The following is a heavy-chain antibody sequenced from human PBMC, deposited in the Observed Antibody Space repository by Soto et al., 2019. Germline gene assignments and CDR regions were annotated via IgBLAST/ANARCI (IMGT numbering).Heavy chain of an antibody. CDR2: ISAYNGNT. CDR3: AKTDIAVAGTQFDY. J-gene: IGHJ4*02. Sequence: ASVKVSCKASGYTFTSYGISWVRQAPGQGLEWMGWISAYNGNTNYAQKLQGRVTMTTDTSTSTAYMELRSLRSDDTAVYYCAKTDIAVAGTQFDYWGQGTLVTVSS. CDR1: GYTFTSYG. V-gene: IGHV1-18*01. D-gene: IGHD6-19*01.